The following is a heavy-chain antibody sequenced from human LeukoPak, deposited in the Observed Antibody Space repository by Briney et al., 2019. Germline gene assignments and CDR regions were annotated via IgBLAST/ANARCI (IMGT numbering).Heavy chain of an antibody. CDR3: ARGYYYDSSGYWILDY. D-gene: IGHD3-22*01. J-gene: IGHJ4*02. Sequence: ASVKVSCKASGGTFSSYAISWVRQAPGQGLEWMGGIIPIFGTANYAQKFQGRVTITADESTSTAYMEMSSLSSEDTAVYYCARGYYYDSSGYWILDYWGQGTLVIVSS. CDR2: IIPIFGTA. V-gene: IGHV1-69*13. CDR1: GGTFSSYA.